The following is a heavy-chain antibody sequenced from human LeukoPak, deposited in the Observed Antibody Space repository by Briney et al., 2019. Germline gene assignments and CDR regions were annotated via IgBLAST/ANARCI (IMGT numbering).Heavy chain of an antibody. D-gene: IGHD6-19*01. Sequence: ASVKVSCKASGYTFTSYAMNWVRQAPGQGLEWMGWINTNTGNPTYAQGFTGRFVFSLDTSVSTAYLQISSLKAEDTAVYYCAISVAGISTISGWFDPWGQGTLVTVSS. CDR2: INTNTGNP. J-gene: IGHJ5*02. CDR3: AISVAGISTISGWFDP. V-gene: IGHV7-4-1*02. CDR1: GYTFTSYA.